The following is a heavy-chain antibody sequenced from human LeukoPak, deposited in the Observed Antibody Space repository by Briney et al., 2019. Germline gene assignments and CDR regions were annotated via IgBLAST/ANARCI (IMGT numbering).Heavy chain of an antibody. CDR2: ISAYNGNT. CDR1: GYTFTSYG. J-gene: IGHJ4*02. Sequence: ASVKVSCKASGYTFTSYGISWVRQAPGQGLEWMGWISAYNGNTNYAQKLQGRVTMTTDTSTSTAYMALRSLRSDDAAVYYCAIPAALSEYYFDFWGQGTLVTVSS. V-gene: IGHV1-18*01. CDR3: AIPAALSEYYFDF. D-gene: IGHD2-2*01.